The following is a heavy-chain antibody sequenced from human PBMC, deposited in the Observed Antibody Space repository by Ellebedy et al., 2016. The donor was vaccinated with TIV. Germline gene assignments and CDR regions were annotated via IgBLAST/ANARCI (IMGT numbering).Heavy chain of an antibody. D-gene: IGHD3-16*01. CDR3: ARGVGGEGRY. Sequence: AASVKVSCKASGYTFTSYYMHWVRQAPGQGLEWMGIINPRGGSTSYAQTVQGRVTMTRDTSTSTVYMVLSSLRSEDTAVYYCARGVGGEGRYWGQGTLVTVSS. J-gene: IGHJ4*02. CDR1: GYTFTSYY. CDR2: INPRGGST. V-gene: IGHV1-46*01.